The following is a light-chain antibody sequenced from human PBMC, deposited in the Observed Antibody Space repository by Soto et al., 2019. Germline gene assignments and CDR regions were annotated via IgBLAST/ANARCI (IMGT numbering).Light chain of an antibody. CDR2: GAS. Sequence: DIQMTQSPSSVSASVGDRLTITCRASRDISNSLAWYQQTPGKAPKLLLRGASSLHRGVPSRFSGGGAGTEFTLTISSLQPEDFATYYCQQTSAFPRIFGQGTKVDIK. V-gene: IGKV1-12*01. CDR3: QQTSAFPRI. CDR1: RDISNS. J-gene: IGKJ1*01.